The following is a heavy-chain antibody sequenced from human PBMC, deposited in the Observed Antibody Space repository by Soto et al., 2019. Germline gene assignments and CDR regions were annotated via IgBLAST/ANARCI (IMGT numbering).Heavy chain of an antibody. CDR2: IYYSGST. CDR3: ARQIVVVPAAMYYFDY. D-gene: IGHD2-2*01. Sequence: SETLSLTCTVSGGSISSYYWSWIRQPPGKGLEWIGYIYYSGSTNYNPSLKSRVTISVDTSKNQFSLKLSSVTAADTAVYYCARQIVVVPAAMYYFDYWGQGTLVTVS. CDR1: GGSISSYY. V-gene: IGHV4-59*08. J-gene: IGHJ4*02.